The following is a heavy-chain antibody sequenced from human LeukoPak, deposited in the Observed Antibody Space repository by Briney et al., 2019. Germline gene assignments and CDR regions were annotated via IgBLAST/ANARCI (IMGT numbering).Heavy chain of an antibody. J-gene: IGHJ5*02. D-gene: IGHD3-10*01. CDR1: GFTFSSYS. CDR3: AREDYYGSGSYGLPNWFDP. Sequence: GGSLRLSCAASGFTFSSYSMNWVRQAPGKGLEWVSSISSSSSYICYADSVKGRFTISRDNAKNSLYLQMNSLRAEDTAVYYCAREDYYGSGSYGLPNWFDPWGQGTLVTVSS. V-gene: IGHV3-21*01. CDR2: ISSSSSYI.